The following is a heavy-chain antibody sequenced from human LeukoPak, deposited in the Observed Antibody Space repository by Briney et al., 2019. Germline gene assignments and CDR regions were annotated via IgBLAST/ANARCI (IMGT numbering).Heavy chain of an antibody. CDR2: IHYSGST. D-gene: IGHD5-24*01. V-gene: IGHV4-39*07. CDR3: AGRLWRRDGYNLSAFDI. J-gene: IGHJ3*02. Sequence: PSETLSLTCTVSGGSISSSDHHSGWIRQPPGKGLEWIGSIHYSGSTHYNPSLKSRVTISVDTSKNQFSLKLSSVTAADTAVYYCAGRLWRRDGYNLSAFDIWGQGTMVTVSS. CDR1: GGSISSSDHH.